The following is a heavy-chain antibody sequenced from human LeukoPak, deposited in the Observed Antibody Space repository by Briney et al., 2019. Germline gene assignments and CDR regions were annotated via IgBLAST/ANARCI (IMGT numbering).Heavy chain of an antibody. Sequence: SETLSLTCTVSGGSISSYYWSWIRQPPGKGLEWIGYIYYSGSTNYNPSLKSRVTISVDTSKTQFSLKLSSVTAADTAVYYCAREEAYGDAPIDYWGQGTLVTVSS. CDR1: GGSISSYY. D-gene: IGHD4-17*01. V-gene: IGHV4-59*01. CDR2: IYYSGST. J-gene: IGHJ4*02. CDR3: AREEAYGDAPIDY.